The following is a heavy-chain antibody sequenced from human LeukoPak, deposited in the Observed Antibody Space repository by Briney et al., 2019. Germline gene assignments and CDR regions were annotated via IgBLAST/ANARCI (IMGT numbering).Heavy chain of an antibody. CDR1: GFTFSSYA. D-gene: IGHD2-8*01. CDR3: ARDGNGHAFDI. J-gene: IGHJ3*02. CDR2: ISGSGGST. V-gene: IGHV3-23*01. Sequence: GGSLRLSCAASGFTFSSYAMSWVRQAPGKGLEWVSAISGSGGSTYYADSVKGRFTISRDNAKNSLYLQMNSLRAEDTAVYYCARDGNGHAFDIWGQGTMVTVSS.